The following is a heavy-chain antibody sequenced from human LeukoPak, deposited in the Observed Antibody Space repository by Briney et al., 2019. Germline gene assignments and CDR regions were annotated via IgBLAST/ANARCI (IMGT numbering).Heavy chain of an antibody. D-gene: IGHD6-6*01. CDR1: GGAFSGYY. CDR3: ARGGPIAARYYYYYMDV. CDR2: INHSGST. Sequence: SETLSLTCAVYGGAFSGYYWSWIRQPPGKGLEWIGEINHSGSTNYNPSLKSRVTISVDTSKNQISLKLSSVTAADTAVYYCARGGPIAARYYYYYMDVWGKGTTVTVSS. V-gene: IGHV4-34*01. J-gene: IGHJ6*03.